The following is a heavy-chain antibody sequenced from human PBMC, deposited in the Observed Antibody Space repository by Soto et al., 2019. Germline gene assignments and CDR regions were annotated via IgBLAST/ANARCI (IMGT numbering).Heavy chain of an antibody. V-gene: IGHV3-23*01. CDR3: AREFGSWSPNYDY. Sequence: EVHLLEPGGQLVQPGGSLRLSCAASGLTFPTSAMRWVRQAPGQGLEWVSTFTASGSALYADSVKGRFTIPGDNSQNILHLEVNSLSFGDTAVYYCAREFGSWSPNYDYCGQGTLVPVSS. CDR1: GLTFPTSA. J-gene: IGHJ4*02. CDR2: FTASGSAL. D-gene: IGHD3-10*01.